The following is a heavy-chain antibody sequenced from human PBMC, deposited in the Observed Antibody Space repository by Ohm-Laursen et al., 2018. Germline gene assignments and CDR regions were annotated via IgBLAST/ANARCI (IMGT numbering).Heavy chain of an antibody. CDR2: ISSSGSTV. CDR3: ARDRGLQVYYYYAMDV. D-gene: IGHD5-24*01. J-gene: IGHJ6*02. CDR1: GFTFSDYY. V-gene: IGHV3-11*04. Sequence: SLRLSCAASGFTFSDYYMSWIRQAPGKGLEWVSYISSSGSTVYYADSVKGRFTISRDNAKNSLYLQMSSLRAEDTAVYYCARDRGLQVYYYYAMDVWGQGTTVTVSS.